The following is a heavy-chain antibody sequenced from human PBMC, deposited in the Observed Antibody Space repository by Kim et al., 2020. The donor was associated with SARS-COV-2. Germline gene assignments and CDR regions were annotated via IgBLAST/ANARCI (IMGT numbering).Heavy chain of an antibody. CDR1: GFTVSSNY. D-gene: IGHD3-22*01. CDR2: IYSGGST. V-gene: IGHV3-53*04. J-gene: IGHJ3*02. CDR3: ARGGSYDSSVYDAFDI. Sequence: GGSLRLSCAASGFTVSSNYMSWVRQAPGKGLEWVSVIYSGGSTYYADSVKGRFTISRHNSKNTLYLQMNSLRAEDTAVYYCARGGSYDSSVYDAFDIWGQGTMVTVSS.